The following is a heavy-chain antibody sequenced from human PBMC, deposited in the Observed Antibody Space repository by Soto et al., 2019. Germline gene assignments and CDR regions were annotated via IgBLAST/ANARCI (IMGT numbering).Heavy chain of an antibody. CDR1: GYTFTGYY. Sequence: QVQLVQSGAEVKKPGASVKVSCKASGYTFTGYYMHWVRQAPGQGLEWMGWINPNSGGPNYAQKFQGWVTMTRDTSISTAYMELSRLRSDDTAVYYCARGTYTYYYDCSGYLHNWFDPWGQGTLVTVSS. V-gene: IGHV1-2*04. CDR2: INPNSGGP. D-gene: IGHD3-22*01. CDR3: ARGTYTYYYDCSGYLHNWFDP. J-gene: IGHJ5*02.